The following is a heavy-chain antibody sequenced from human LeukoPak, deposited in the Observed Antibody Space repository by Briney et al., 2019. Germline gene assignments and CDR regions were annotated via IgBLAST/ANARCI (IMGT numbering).Heavy chain of an antibody. V-gene: IGHV4-34*01. J-gene: IGHJ5*02. CDR2: INHSGST. CDR1: GGSFSGYY. Sequence: SETLSLTCAVYGGSFSGYYWSWIRQPPGKGLEWIGEINHSGSTNYNPSLKSRVTISVDTSKNQFSLKLGSVTAADTAVYYCARRFDPWGQGTLVTVSS. CDR3: ARRFDP.